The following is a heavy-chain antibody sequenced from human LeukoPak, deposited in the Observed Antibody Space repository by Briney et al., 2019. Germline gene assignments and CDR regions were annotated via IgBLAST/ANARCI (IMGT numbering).Heavy chain of an antibody. CDR1: GYTFTSYD. Sequence: GASVKVSCKASGYTFTSYDINWVRQATGQGLEWMGWMDPNSGNTGYAQKFQGRVTMTRNTSISTAYMGLSSLRSEDTAVYYCARGDTAAARFDYWGQGTLVTVSS. D-gene: IGHD6-13*01. V-gene: IGHV1-8*01. CDR2: MDPNSGNT. J-gene: IGHJ4*02. CDR3: ARGDTAAARFDY.